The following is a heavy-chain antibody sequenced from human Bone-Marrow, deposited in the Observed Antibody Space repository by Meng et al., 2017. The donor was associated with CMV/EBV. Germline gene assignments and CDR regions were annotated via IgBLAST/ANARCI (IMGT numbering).Heavy chain of an antibody. J-gene: IGHJ5*02. CDR1: GGSISSSSW. CDR2: IYHSGST. CDR3: ARSQIVVVPAAITNWYDP. D-gene: IGHD2-2*02. Sequence: SCAVSGGSISSSSWWSWVRQPPGKGLEWIGEIYHSGSTNYNPSLKSRVTISVDKSKNQFSLKLSSVTAADTAVYYCARSQIVVVPAAITNWYDPWGQRTLVTVSS. V-gene: IGHV4-4*02.